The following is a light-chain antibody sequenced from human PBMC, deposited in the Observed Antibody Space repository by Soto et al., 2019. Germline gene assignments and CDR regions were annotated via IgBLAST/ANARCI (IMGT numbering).Light chain of an antibody. V-gene: IGKV3-15*01. CDR1: QSISSN. CDR3: QQYNNWPTWT. Sequence: EILMTQSPATLSVSPGERATLSCGASQSISSNLAWYQQKPGQAPRLLIYGASTRATGIPARFSGSGSATEFTLTISSLKSEDFAVYYCQQYNNWPTWTFGHGTQVDIK. J-gene: IGKJ1*01. CDR2: GAS.